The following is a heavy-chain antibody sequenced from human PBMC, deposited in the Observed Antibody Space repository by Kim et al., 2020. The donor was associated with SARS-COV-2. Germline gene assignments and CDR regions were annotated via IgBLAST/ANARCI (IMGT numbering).Heavy chain of an antibody. Sequence: SETLSLTCAVYGASFSGYYWSWIRQPPGKGLEWIGEINHSGSTNYNPSLKSRVTISVDTSKNQFSLKLSSVTAADTAVYYCARGTTVTTFYYYYYGMDVWGQGTTVTVSS. CDR3: ARGTTVTTFYYYYYGMDV. D-gene: IGHD4-17*01. V-gene: IGHV4-34*01. CDR2: INHSGST. CDR1: GASFSGYY. J-gene: IGHJ6*02.